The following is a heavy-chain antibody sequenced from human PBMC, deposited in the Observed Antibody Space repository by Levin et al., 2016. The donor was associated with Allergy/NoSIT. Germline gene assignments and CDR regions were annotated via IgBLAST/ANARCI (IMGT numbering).Heavy chain of an antibody. J-gene: IGHJ4*02. V-gene: IGHV4-30-2*04. D-gene: IGHD2-21*02. Sequence: WIRQPPGKGLEWIGYIYHSGSTYYNPSLKSRVTISVDTSKNQFSLRLSSVTAADTAVYYCARGKGDGYDFDYWGQGTLVTVSS. CDR3: ARGKGDGYDFDY. CDR2: IYHSGST.